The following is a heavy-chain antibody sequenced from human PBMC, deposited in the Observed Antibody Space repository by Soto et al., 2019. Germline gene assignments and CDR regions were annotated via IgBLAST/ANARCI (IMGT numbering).Heavy chain of an antibody. Sequence: QVQLVQSGAEVKKPGSSVKVSCKASGGTFSSYAISWVRQAPGQGLEWMGGIIHIFGTANHAQKFQGRVTITPDESTSTVYMELNSLRSEDTAVYYFAILSGGDGYNFSYWGQGTLVTVFS. CDR2: IIHIFGTA. V-gene: IGHV1-69*01. CDR1: GGTFSSYA. D-gene: IGHD5-12*01. J-gene: IGHJ4*02. CDR3: AILSGGDGYNFSY.